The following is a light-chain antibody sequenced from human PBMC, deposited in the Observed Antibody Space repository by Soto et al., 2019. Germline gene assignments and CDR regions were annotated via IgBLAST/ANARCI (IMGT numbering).Light chain of an antibody. Sequence: EIVLTQSPVTLSLSPGERATLSCRASQSVTPFLAWYQQKPGQAPRLLTYDASKRATGIPARFSGSGSGTDFTLTISSLEPEDFAVYYCQQRTNWPLTFGGGTKVEIK. V-gene: IGKV3-11*01. CDR1: QSVTPF. CDR2: DAS. CDR3: QQRTNWPLT. J-gene: IGKJ4*01.